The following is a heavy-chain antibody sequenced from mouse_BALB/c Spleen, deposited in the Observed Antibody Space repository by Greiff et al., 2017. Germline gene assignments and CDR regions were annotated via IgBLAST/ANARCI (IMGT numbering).Heavy chain of an antibody. V-gene: IGHV2-6-7*01. J-gene: IGHJ4*01. CDR2: IWGDGST. D-gene: IGHD2-4*01. CDR3: ARVMITFHYYAMDY. Sequence: VQLVESGPGLVAPSQSLSITCTVSGFSLTGYGVNWVRQPPGKGLEWLGMIWGDGSTDYNSALKSRLSISKDNSKSQVFLKMNSLQTDDTARYYCARVMITFHYYAMDYWGQGTSVTVSS. CDR1: GFSLTGYG.